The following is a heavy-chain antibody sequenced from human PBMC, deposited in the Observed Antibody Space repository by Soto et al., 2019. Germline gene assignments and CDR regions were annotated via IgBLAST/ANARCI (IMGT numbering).Heavy chain of an antibody. CDR2: MNPNSGNT. D-gene: IGHD3-22*01. CDR1: GYTFTSYD. V-gene: IGHV1-8*01. CDR3: ARWDSGYHYYYYYGMDV. J-gene: IGHJ6*02. Sequence: QVQLVQSGAEVKKPGASVKVSCKASGYTFTSYDINWVRQATGQGLEWMGWMNPNSGNTGYAQKFQGGVTMTRNTSISTAYMELSSLRSEDTAVYYCARWDSGYHYYYYYGMDVWGQGTTVTVSS.